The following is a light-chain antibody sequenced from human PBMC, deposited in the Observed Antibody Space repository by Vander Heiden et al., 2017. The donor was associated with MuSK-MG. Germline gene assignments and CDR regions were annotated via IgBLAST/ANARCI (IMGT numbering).Light chain of an antibody. J-gene: IGLJ2*01. Sequence: QSALTQPASVPGCPGQSITISCTGTSSDVGSYNLVSWYQQHPGKAPKLMIYEGSKRPSGVSNRFSGSKSGNTASLTISGLQAEDEADYYCCSYAGSSTLVFGGGTKLTVL. V-gene: IGLV2-23*01. CDR3: CSYAGSSTLV. CDR2: EGS. CDR1: SSDVGSYNL.